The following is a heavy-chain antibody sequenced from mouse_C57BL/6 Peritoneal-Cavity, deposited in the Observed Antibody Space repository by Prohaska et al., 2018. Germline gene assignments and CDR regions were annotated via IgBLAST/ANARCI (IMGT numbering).Heavy chain of an antibody. D-gene: IGHD1-1*01. V-gene: IGHV11-2*01. CDR3: MRYGSYWYFDV. CDR1: GFTFSGFW. Sequence: EVQLLETGGGLVQPGGSRGLSCEGSGFTFSGFWMSWVRQKPGKTLEWIGDINSDGSAINYAPSIKDRVTIFRDTDKSTLYLQMSNVRSEDTATYFCMRYGSYWYFDVWGTGTTVTVSS. J-gene: IGHJ1*03. CDR2: INSDGSAI.